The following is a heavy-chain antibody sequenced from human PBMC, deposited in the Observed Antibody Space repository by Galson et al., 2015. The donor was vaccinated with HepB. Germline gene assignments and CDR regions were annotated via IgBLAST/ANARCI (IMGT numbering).Heavy chain of an antibody. CDR3: ARMTESSSAGYGLHV. V-gene: IGHV3-30-3*01. Sequence: SLRLSCAASGFTFTKFAMYWVRQAPGKGLEWVALISYDGSNKFYADSVRGRVTISRDNSRNTLYLHMNSLKTEDTAVYYCARMTESSSAGYGLHVWGPGTTVTVSS. CDR1: GFTFTKFA. D-gene: IGHD6-6*01. CDR2: ISYDGSNK. J-gene: IGHJ6*02.